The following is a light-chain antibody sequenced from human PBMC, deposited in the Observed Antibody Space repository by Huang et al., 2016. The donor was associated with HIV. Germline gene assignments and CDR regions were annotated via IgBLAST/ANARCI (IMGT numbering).Light chain of an antibody. CDR3: MQGTHLFT. Sequence: DVVMTQSPLSLSVTLGQPASISCTSSQILLHSDGDTSFNWFHQRPGQSPRRLIYKVSKRYSGVPDRFSGSGSGTDVTLEISRVEPDDVGVYYCMQGTHLFTFGPGTTVDIK. CDR2: KVS. V-gene: IGKV2-30*02. CDR1: QILLHSDGDTS. J-gene: IGKJ3*01.